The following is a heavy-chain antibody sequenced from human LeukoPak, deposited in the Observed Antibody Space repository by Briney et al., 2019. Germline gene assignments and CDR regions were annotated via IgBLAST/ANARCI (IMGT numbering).Heavy chain of an antibody. J-gene: IGHJ4*02. CDR1: GFPFSSYS. Sequence: GGSLRLSCAASGFPFSSYSMNWVRQAPGKGLEWVSYISSTTTTIYYADSVKGRFTISRDNAKSSLYLQMNSLTDEDTAVYYCARGWREFYFEYWGQGNLVTVSS. CDR2: ISSTTTTI. CDR3: ARGWREFYFEY. V-gene: IGHV3-48*02. D-gene: IGHD3-3*01.